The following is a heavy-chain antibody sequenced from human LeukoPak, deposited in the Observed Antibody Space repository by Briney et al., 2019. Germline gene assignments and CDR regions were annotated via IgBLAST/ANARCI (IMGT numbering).Heavy chain of an antibody. J-gene: IGHJ4*02. D-gene: IGHD6-19*01. V-gene: IGHV1-69-2*01. CDR1: GYTFTDYY. CDR2: VDPEDGET. CDR3: ATGIEWLADY. Sequence: GASVKVSCKVSGYTFTDYYMHWVQQAPGKGLEWMGLVDPEDGETIYAEKFQGRVTITADTSTDTAYMELSSLRSEDTAVYYCATGIEWLADYWGQGTMVTVSS.